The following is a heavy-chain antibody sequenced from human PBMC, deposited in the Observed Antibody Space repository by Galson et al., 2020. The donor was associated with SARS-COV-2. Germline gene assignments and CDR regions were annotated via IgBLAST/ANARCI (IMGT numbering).Heavy chain of an antibody. CDR1: GFTFSSYA. D-gene: IGHD6-13*01. V-gene: IGHV3-23*01. J-gene: IGHJ2*01. CDR3: AKSLGGVHSSSWSKAWYFDL. CDR2: ISGSGGST. Sequence: GGSLRLSCAASGFTFSSYAMSWVRQAPGKGLEWVSAISGSGGSTYYADSVKGRFTISRDNSKNTLYLQMNSLRAEDTAVYYCAKSLGGVHSSSWSKAWYFDLWGRGTLVTVSS.